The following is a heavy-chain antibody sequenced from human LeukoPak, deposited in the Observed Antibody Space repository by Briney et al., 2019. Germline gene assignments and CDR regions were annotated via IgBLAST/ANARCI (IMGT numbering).Heavy chain of an antibody. CDR1: GFTFSTYA. CDR3: AKDLHFCTSTTCPSDY. Sequence: PGGSLRLSCAASGFTFSTYAMHWVRQAPGKGLEWVAFIRYDGSNKYYADSVKGRFTISRDDSKNTLYLQMNSLRDEDTAVYYCAKDLHFCTSTTCPSDYWGQGTLVTVSS. V-gene: IGHV3-30*02. CDR2: IRYDGSNK. J-gene: IGHJ4*02. D-gene: IGHD2-2*01.